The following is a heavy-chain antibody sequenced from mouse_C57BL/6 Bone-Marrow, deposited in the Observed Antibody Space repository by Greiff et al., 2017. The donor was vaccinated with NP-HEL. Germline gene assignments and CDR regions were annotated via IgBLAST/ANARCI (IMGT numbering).Heavy chain of an antibody. J-gene: IGHJ3*01. CDR3: TRGSRGGFAY. Sequence: VQLQESGAELVRPGASVMLSCKASGYTFTDYEMHWVKQTPVHGLEWIGAIDPETGGTAYNQKFKGKAILTADKSSSTAYMELRSLTSEDSAVYYCTRGSRGGFAYWGQGTLVTVSA. CDR1: GYTFTDYE. V-gene: IGHV1-15*01. CDR2: IDPETGGT.